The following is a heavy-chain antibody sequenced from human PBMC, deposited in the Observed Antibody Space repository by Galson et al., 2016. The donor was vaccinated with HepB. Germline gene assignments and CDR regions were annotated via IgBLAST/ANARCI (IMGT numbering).Heavy chain of an antibody. CDR3: ARTPYNWKGQGYFDY. V-gene: IGHV4-39*02. Sequence: SETLSLTCAVSGGSISGSPYYWDWIRQPPGKGLEWIGEISHGGATDYTPSLKSRITISLDTSKNHLSLKVTSVTAADTAFYYCARTPYNWKGQGYFDYWGPGDLVTVSS. CDR1: GGSISGSPYY. CDR2: ISHGGAT. D-gene: IGHD1-20*01. J-gene: IGHJ4*02.